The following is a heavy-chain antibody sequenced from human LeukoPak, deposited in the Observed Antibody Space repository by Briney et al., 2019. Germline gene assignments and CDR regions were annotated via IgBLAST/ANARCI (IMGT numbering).Heavy chain of an antibody. D-gene: IGHD3-22*01. V-gene: IGHV4-59*01. CDR3: ARVDYYYDSSGDPPDAFDI. CDR1: GGSISSYY. CDR2: IYYSGST. J-gene: IGHJ3*02. Sequence: SETLSLTCTVSGGSISSYYWSWIRQPPGKGLEWIGYIYYSGSTNYNPSLKSRVTISVDTSKNQFSLKLSSVTAADTAAYYCARVDYYYDSSGDPPDAFDIWGQGTMVTVSS.